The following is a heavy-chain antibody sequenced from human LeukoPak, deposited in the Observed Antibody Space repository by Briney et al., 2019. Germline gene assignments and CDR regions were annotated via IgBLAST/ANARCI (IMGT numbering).Heavy chain of an antibody. CDR1: GYTFTSYE. V-gene: IGHV1-8*03. J-gene: IGHJ4*02. D-gene: IGHD6-13*01. CDR3: ARGSSSSWYDPIDY. CDR2: MNPNSGNT. Sequence: ASVKVSCKASGYTFTSYEINGVPQATAPGLEWMGWMNPNSGNTGYAQKFQGRVTITRNTSISTAYMEPSSLRSEDTAVYYCARGSSSSWYDPIDYWGQGTLVTVSS.